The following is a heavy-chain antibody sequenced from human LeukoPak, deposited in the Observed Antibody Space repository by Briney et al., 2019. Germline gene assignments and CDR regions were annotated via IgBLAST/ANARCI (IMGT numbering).Heavy chain of an antibody. J-gene: IGHJ4*02. V-gene: IGHV4-39*02. CDR2: VSHSGNT. CDR3: AREPIHSGWQYYFDY. D-gene: IGHD6-19*01. CDR1: GDSISSSGFY. Sequence: SETLSLTCSVSGDSISSSGFYWGWIRQPPGKGLEWIGSVSHSGNTYYNPSLKSRVTISLDTSKNQFSLKLSSVTAADTAMYFCAREPIHSGWQYYFDYWGQGTLVTVS.